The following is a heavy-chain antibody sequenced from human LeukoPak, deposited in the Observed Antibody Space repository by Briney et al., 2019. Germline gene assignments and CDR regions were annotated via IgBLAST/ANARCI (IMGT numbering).Heavy chain of an antibody. J-gene: IGHJ5*02. V-gene: IGHV3-48*04. CDR2: ISSSSSTI. CDR3: ARLLWFGPNWFDP. D-gene: IGHD3-10*01. CDR1: GFTLSSYS. Sequence: PGGSLRLSCAASGFTLSSYSMNWVRQAPGKGLEWVSYISSSSSTIYYADSVKGRFTISRDNAKNSLYLQMNSLRAEDTAVYYCARLLWFGPNWFDPWGQGTLVTVSS.